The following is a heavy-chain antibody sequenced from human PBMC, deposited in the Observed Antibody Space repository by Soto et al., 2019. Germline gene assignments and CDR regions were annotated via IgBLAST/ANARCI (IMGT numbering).Heavy chain of an antibody. Sequence: QVQLVESGGGVVQPGRSLRLSCAASGFTFSSYGMHWVRQAPGKGLEWVAVISYDGSNKYYADSVKGRFTISRDNSKNTLYLQMNSLRVEDTAVYYCAKENTNRGFDYWGQGTLVTVSS. V-gene: IGHV3-30*18. J-gene: IGHJ4*02. CDR2: ISYDGSNK. CDR3: AKENTNRGFDY. D-gene: IGHD1-1*01. CDR1: GFTFSSYG.